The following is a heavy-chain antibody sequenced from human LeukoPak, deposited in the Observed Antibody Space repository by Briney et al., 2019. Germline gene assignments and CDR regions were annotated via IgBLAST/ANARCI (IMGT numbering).Heavy chain of an antibody. CDR1: GFTFSSYW. V-gene: IGHV3-7*03. Sequence: GGSLRLSCAASGFTFSSYWMSWVRQAPGKRLEWVAIIKQDGSEKYYVDSVKGRFTISRDNAKNSLYLQMNSLRAEDTAVYYCARDHGYDLWSGYLDWGQGALVTVSS. D-gene: IGHD3-3*01. J-gene: IGHJ4*02. CDR3: ARDHGYDLWSGYLD. CDR2: IKQDGSEK.